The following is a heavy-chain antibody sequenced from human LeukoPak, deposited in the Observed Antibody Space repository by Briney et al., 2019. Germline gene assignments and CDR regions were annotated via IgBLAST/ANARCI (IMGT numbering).Heavy chain of an antibody. J-gene: IGHJ3*02. V-gene: IGHV3-7*01. CDR2: IKQDGSEK. Sequence: GGFLRLSCAASGFIFSNYWMSWVRQAPEKGLEWVANIKQDGSEKYYVDSAKGRFTISRDNAKNSLYLQMNSLRAEDTALYYCARDSGTCTGCAFDMWGQGTMVTVSS. CDR3: ARDSGTCTGCAFDM. CDR1: GFIFSNYW. D-gene: IGHD2-15*01.